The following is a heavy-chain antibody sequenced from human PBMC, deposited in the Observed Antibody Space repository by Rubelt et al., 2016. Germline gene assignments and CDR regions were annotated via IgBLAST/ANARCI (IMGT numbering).Heavy chain of an antibody. CDR3: AKDLRNTIHLGAFDI. CDR2: ISSTYAI. D-gene: IGHD1/OR15-1a*01. J-gene: IGHJ3*02. V-gene: IGHV3-48*02. Sequence: GKGLEWVAYISSTYAIYYADSVRGRFTISRDNAKNSLYLQMNSLRDEDTAVYYCAKDLRNTIHLGAFDIWGQGTMVTVSS.